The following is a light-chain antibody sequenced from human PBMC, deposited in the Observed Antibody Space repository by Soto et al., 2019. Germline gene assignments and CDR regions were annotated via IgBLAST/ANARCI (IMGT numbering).Light chain of an antibody. CDR2: AAS. V-gene: IGKV1-9*01. CDR1: QDINTY. Sequence: DIQLTQSPSFLSASVGDRVTITCRASQDINTYLAWYQQKPGKAPKLLLFAASTLQNGVPSRFSRSGSGTEFTVTITSLQPEDFATDDWQQHKSYPINFGQGTRLEIK. CDR3: QQHKSYPIN. J-gene: IGKJ5*01.